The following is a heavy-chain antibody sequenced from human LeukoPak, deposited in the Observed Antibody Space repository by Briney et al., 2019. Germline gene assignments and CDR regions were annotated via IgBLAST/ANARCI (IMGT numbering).Heavy chain of an antibody. CDR1: GGSIGSYY. J-gene: IGHJ6*02. CDR3: AREDPQTRVPEGLDV. CDR2: IYFTGTT. D-gene: IGHD4/OR15-4a*01. V-gene: IGHV4-59*01. Sequence: PSETLSLTCAVSGGSIGSYYWSWLRQPPGGALEWIGYIYFTGTTNYNPSLKSRVTISVDTSKNQFSLSLTSVTAADTAVYYCAREDPQTRVPEGLDVWGQGTTVTVSS.